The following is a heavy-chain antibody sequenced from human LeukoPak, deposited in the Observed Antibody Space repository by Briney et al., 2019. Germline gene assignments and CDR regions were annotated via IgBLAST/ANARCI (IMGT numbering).Heavy chain of an antibody. CDR1: GFIFSSYW. CDR3: AGIRWDLLIPSDY. D-gene: IGHD1-26*01. Sequence: GGSLRLSCAASGFIFSSYWMSWVRQAPGKGLEWVANIKQDGSEKYYVDSVKGRFTISRDNAKNSLYLQMSSLRAEDTAVYYCAGIRWDLLIPSDYWGQGTLVTVSS. V-gene: IGHV3-7*03. J-gene: IGHJ4*02. CDR2: IKQDGSEK.